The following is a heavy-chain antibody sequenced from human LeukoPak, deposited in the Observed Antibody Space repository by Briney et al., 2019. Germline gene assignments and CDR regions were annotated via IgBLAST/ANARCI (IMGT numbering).Heavy chain of an antibody. V-gene: IGHV3-53*01. CDR2: IYSGGST. CDR3: ARGADRETTYSQIDY. CDR1: GFTVSSNY. J-gene: IGHJ4*02. Sequence: GGSLRLSCAASGFTVSSNYMSWVRQAPGKGLEWVSVIYSGGSTSYADSVKGRFTISRDNSKNTLYLQMNSLRAEDTAVYYCARGADRETTYSQIDYWGQGTLVTVSS. D-gene: IGHD6-13*01.